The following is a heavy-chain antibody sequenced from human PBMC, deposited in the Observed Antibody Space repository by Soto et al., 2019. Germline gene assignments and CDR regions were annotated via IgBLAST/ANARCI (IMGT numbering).Heavy chain of an antibody. D-gene: IGHD6-19*01. J-gene: IGHJ4*02. Sequence: EVQLLESRGDLVQPGGSLRLSCAAFGFIFSNYAMTWVRQAPGKGPEWVSTFTSGGSTYYRDTVKGRFTISRDNSKNTLYLQMNSLRAEDTAVYYCARTDKYNSQSSGWANRFDYWGQGTLVTVSS. V-gene: IGHV3-23*01. CDR3: ARTDKYNSQSSGWANRFDY. CDR2: FTSGGST. CDR1: GFIFSNYA.